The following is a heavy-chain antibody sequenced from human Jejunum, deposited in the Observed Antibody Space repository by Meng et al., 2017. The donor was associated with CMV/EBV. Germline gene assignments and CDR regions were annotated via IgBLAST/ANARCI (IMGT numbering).Heavy chain of an antibody. CDR2: INPSGGST. Sequence: FTTYYMHWGRQAPGQGLEWMGIINPSGGSTNYAQKFQGRVTMMRDTSTRTVYMALSSLRSEDTAVYYCARGNRSPEGRAVAGFDYWGQGTLVTVSS. D-gene: IGHD6-19*01. CDR1: FTTYY. V-gene: IGHV1-46*01. J-gene: IGHJ4*02. CDR3: ARGNRSPEGRAVAGFDY.